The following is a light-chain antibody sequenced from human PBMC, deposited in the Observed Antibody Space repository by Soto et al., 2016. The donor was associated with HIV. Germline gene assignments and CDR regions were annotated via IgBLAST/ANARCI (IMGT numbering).Light chain of an antibody. V-gene: IGKV2-30*02. Sequence: DVALTQSPLSLPVTLGQPASISCRSSQSLVHSDGNSYLTWFHQRPGQSPRRLIYQASKRDSGVPDRFSGSGSGTDFTLKISRVEAEDVGVYYCMQSIQLYTFGLGDQAGDQT. CDR1: QSLVHSDGNSY. CDR2: QAS. J-gene: IGKJ2*01. CDR3: MQSIQLYT.